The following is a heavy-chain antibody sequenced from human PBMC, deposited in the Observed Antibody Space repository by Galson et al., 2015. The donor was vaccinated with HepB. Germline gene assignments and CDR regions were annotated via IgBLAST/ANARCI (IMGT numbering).Heavy chain of an antibody. J-gene: IGHJ3*02. V-gene: IGHV3-21*04. CDR3: AKGMTGVTDAFDI. Sequence: LRLSCAASGFTFSGPSMSRVRQAPGKGLEWVSSISSSGTYKYCADSVKGRFSISRDNAKNLLYLEMNSLRAEDTAVYYCAKGMTGVTDAFDIWGQGTMVTVSS. CDR1: GFTFSGPS. D-gene: IGHD3-9*01. CDR2: ISSSGTYK.